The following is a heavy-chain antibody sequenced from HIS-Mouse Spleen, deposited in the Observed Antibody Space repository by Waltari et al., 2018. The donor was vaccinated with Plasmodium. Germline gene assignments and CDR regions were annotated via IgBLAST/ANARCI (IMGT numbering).Heavy chain of an antibody. V-gene: IGHV3-66*01. CDR2: IYSGGST. J-gene: IGHJ4*02. D-gene: IGHD1-26*01. CDR3: ATPRVGGSYFDY. CDR1: GFTVSSNY. Sequence: EVQLVESGGGLVQPGGSLRLSCAACGFTVSSNYMSWVRQAPGKGLEWVSVIYSGGSTYYADSVKGRFTISRDNSKNTLYLQMNSLRAEDTAVYYCATPRVGGSYFDYWGQGTLVTVSS.